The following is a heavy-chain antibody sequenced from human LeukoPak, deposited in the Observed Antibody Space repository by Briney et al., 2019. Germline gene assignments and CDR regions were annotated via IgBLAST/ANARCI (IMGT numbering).Heavy chain of an antibody. D-gene: IGHD6-13*01. CDR2: ISSSSSYI. V-gene: IGHV3-21*01. CDR1: GFTFSSYS. CDR3: ARGRIAAAGTYAFDI. Sequence: GGSLRLSCAASGFTFSSYSMNWVRQAPGKGLDWVSSISSSSSYIYYADSVKGRFTISRDNAKNSLYLQMNSLRAEDTAVYYCARGRIAAAGTYAFDIWGQGTMVTVSS. J-gene: IGHJ3*02.